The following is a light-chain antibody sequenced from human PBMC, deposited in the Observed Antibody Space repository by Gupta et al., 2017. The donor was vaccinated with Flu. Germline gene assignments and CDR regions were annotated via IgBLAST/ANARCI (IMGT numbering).Light chain of an antibody. V-gene: IGLV3-9*01. CDR1: KIGSKN. CDR3: QVWDSSTAV. J-gene: IGLJ6*01. CDR2: RDV. Sequence: SYELTQPLSVSVALGQTARIPCGGDKIGSKNVNWYQPRPGQAPGWVIYRDVNRPSGIPERFSGSNSANNATLTITTTQVGDEADYYCQVWDSSTAVLGGGTKVTV.